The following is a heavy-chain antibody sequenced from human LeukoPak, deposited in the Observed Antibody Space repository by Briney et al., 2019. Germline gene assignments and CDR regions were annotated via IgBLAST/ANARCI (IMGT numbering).Heavy chain of an antibody. V-gene: IGHV3-7*01. CDR1: GFTFSSYS. CDR2: IKQDGSEK. J-gene: IGHJ6*03. Sequence: GGSLRLSCAASGFTFSSYSINWVRQAPGRGLEWVAKIKQDGSEKYYVDSVKGRFTISRDNAKNSLYLQMNSLRAEDTAVYYCARSIPYYYYMDVWGKGTTVTISS. CDR3: ARSIPYYYYMDV.